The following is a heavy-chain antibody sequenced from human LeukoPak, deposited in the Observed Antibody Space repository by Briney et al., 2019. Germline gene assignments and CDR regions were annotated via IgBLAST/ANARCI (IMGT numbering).Heavy chain of an antibody. Sequence: GGSLRLSCAASGFTFSSYEMNWVRQAPGKGLEWVSYISSSGSTIYYADSVKGRFTISRDNAKNSLYLQMNSLRAEDTAVYYCARRPVLLWFGELLSFDLWGRGTLVTVSS. CDR3: ARRPVLLWFGELLSFDL. V-gene: IGHV3-48*03. CDR2: ISSSGSTI. D-gene: IGHD3-10*01. J-gene: IGHJ2*01. CDR1: GFTFSSYE.